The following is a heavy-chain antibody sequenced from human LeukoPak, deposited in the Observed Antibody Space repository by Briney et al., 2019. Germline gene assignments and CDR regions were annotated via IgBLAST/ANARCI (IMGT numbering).Heavy chain of an antibody. Sequence: GGSLRLSCAASGFTFSTYAMNWVRQAPGKGLEWVSYITNNGSTIYYADSVKGRFTISRDKAENSLYLQMNSLRAEDTAIYYCAREGGSGSYYNAPYYYGMDVWGQGTTVTVSS. CDR2: ITNNGSTI. CDR3: AREGGSGSYYNAPYYYGMDV. D-gene: IGHD3-10*01. V-gene: IGHV3-48*03. J-gene: IGHJ6*02. CDR1: GFTFSTYA.